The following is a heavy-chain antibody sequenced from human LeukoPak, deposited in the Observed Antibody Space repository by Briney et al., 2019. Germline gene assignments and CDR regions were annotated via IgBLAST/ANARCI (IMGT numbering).Heavy chain of an antibody. CDR1: GFTFSNYA. CDR2: ISYDGSNK. Sequence: GGSLRLSCVVSGFTFSNYAIHWVRQAPGKGLEWVAVISYDGSNKYYADSVKGRFTISRDNSKNTLYLQMNSLRAEGTAVYYCARVLAVAGLSIDYWGQGTLVTVSS. V-gene: IGHV3-30*04. J-gene: IGHJ4*02. CDR3: ARVLAVAGLSIDY. D-gene: IGHD6-19*01.